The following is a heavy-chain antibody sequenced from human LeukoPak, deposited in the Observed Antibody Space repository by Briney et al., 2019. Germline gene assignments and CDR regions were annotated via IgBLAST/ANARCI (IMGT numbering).Heavy chain of an antibody. CDR2: ISSSSSYI. CDR1: GFTVSSNY. D-gene: IGHD6-19*01. Sequence: GGSLRLSCAASGFTVSSNYMSWVRQAPGKGLEWVSSISSSSSYIYYADSVKGRFTISRDDAKNSLYLQVNSLRAEDTAVYYCASPPGIAVAGTGGYWGQGTLVTVSS. V-gene: IGHV3-21*01. CDR3: ASPPGIAVAGTGGY. J-gene: IGHJ4*02.